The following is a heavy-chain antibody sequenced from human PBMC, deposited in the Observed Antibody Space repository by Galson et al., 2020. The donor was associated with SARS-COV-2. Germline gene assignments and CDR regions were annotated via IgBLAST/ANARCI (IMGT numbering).Heavy chain of an antibody. Sequence: SGYSWTWIRQSPRKGLEWIGQINDSGNTKYNPSLRSRVTISRDNSKNQFSLKLDSVTAADTAVYYCARVAPGYWGYGTLVNVSS. V-gene: IGHV4-34*01. CDR3: ARVAPGY. CDR2: INDSGNT. CDR1: SGYS. J-gene: IGHJ4*01.